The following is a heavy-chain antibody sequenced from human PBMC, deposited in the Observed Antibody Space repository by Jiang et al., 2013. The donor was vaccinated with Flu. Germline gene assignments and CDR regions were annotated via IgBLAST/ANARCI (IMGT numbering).Heavy chain of an antibody. Sequence: GAEVKKPGESLKISCEGSGYSFSTYWIGWVRQMPGKGLEWMGIIFPGDSDTRYSPSFKGQVTISADKSISTAYLQWSSLKASDSAMYYCARHGTSTYYAGDYWGQGTLVTVSS. CDR3: ARHGTSTYYAGDY. J-gene: IGHJ4*02. V-gene: IGHV5-51*01. CDR1: GYSFSTYW. D-gene: IGHD2-2*01. CDR2: IFPGDSDT.